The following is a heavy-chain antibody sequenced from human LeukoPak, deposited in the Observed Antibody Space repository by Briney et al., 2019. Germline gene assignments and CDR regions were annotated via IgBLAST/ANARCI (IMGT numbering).Heavy chain of an antibody. Sequence: ASVKVSCKASGYTXTSYGISWVRQAPGQGLEWMGWISAYNGNTNYAQKLQGRVTMTTDTSTSTAYMELRSLRSDDTAVYYCARSKRITMVRGFAEYFQHWGQGTMVTVSS. CDR2: ISAYNGNT. V-gene: IGHV1-18*01. D-gene: IGHD3-10*01. J-gene: IGHJ1*01. CDR3: ARSKRITMVRGFAEYFQH. CDR1: GYTXTSYG.